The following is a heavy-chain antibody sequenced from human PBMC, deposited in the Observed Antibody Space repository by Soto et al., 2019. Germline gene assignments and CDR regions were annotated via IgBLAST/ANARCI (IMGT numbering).Heavy chain of an antibody. CDR3: ARGQWLDNY. Sequence: QVQLQQWGAGLLKPSETLSLTCAVYGGSFSGYSWSWIRQSPGKGLEWIGEINHSGSTNYNPSLKSRVTISVDTSKNQFFLKLSSVTAADTAVYYCARGQWLDNYWGQGTLVTVSS. CDR2: INHSGST. J-gene: IGHJ4*02. CDR1: GGSFSGYS. D-gene: IGHD6-19*01. V-gene: IGHV4-34*01.